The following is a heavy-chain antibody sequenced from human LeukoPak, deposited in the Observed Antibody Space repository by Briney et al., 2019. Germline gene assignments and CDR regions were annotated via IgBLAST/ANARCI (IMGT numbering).Heavy chain of an antibody. CDR1: GGSISSSSYY. Sequence: SETLSLTCTVSGGSISSSSYYWGWIRQPPGKGLEWIGSIYYSGSTYYNPSLKSRFTISVDTSTKQFSLKLSSVTAADTAVYYCARVSGTIVASPYVFDYWGQGTLVTVSS. J-gene: IGHJ4*02. V-gene: IGHV4-39*01. CDR3: ARVSGTIVASPYVFDY. CDR2: IYYSGST. D-gene: IGHD5-12*01.